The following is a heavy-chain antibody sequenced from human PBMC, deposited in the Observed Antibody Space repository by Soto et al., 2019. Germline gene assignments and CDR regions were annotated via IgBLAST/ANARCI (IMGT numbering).Heavy chain of an antibody. CDR2: IIPIFGTA. CDR1: GGTFSSYA. D-gene: IGHD2-15*01. CDR3: GRVGGYCSGGSGYSGGHWFDP. J-gene: IGHJ5*02. V-gene: IGHV1-69*01. Sequence: QVQLVQSGAEVKKPGSSVKVSCKASGGTFSSYAISWVRQAPGQGLEWMGGIIPIFGTANYAQKFQGRVTIAADESTSTAYMELSSLSSEGTAVYYCGRVGGYCSGGSGYSGGHWFDPWGQGTLVTVSS.